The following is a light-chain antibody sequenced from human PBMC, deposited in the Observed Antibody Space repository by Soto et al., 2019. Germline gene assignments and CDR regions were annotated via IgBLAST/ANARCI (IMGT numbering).Light chain of an antibody. Sequence: DIQMTQSPSSVSASVGDRVTVTCRASQGINIWLAWYQQKPGKAPKLLIYAASSLHSGVPSRFSGSGSGTHFTLTISSLQPEDFATYYCQQTNSFPKTFGQGTKVEIK. CDR2: AAS. CDR3: QQTNSFPKT. J-gene: IGKJ1*01. V-gene: IGKV1-12*01. CDR1: QGINIW.